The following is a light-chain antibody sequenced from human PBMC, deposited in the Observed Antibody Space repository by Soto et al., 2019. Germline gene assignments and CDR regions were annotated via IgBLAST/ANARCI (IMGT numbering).Light chain of an antibody. CDR1: QSVSSY. J-gene: IGKJ4*01. CDR3: QQRSNWPLT. V-gene: IGKV3-11*01. CDR2: DAS. Sequence: EIVLTQSPATLSLSPEERATLSCRASQSVSSYLAWYQQKRGQAPRLLIYDASNRATGIPARFSGSGSGTDFTLTISSLEPEDFAVYYCQQRSNWPLTFGGGTKVDIK.